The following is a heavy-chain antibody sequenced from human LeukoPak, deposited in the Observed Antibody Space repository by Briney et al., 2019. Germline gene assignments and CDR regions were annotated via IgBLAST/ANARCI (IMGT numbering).Heavy chain of an antibody. V-gene: IGHV1-2*02. J-gene: IGHJ4*02. CDR3: ARVIVGAVVYAY. CDR2: SNPNNGDK. Sequence: AAVKVSCKASGYTLTHYFMHWVRQAPGQRLDGMGWSNPNNGDKHYAQKFQGRVTITMDTSISTAYMDLSRLRSDDTAVYYCARVIVGAVVYAYWGQGTLVTVSS. D-gene: IGHD1-26*01. CDR1: GYTLTHYF.